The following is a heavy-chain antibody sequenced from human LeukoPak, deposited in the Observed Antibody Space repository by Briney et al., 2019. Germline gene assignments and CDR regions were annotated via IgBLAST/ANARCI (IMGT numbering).Heavy chain of an antibody. Sequence: PGGSLRLSCAASGFTFSSYGMHWVRQAPGTGLEWVAFIRSDGSNKNYADSVKGRFTISRDNSKNTLYLQMNSLRAEDTAVYYCARGRLGYCSGGSCYYYYMDVWGKGTTVTVSS. J-gene: IGHJ6*03. V-gene: IGHV3-30*02. D-gene: IGHD2-15*01. CDR1: GFTFSSYG. CDR2: IRSDGSNK. CDR3: ARGRLGYCSGGSCYYYYMDV.